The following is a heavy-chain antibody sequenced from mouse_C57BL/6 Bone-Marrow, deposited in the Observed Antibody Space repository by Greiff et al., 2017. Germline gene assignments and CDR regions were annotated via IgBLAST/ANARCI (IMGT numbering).Heavy chain of an antibody. V-gene: IGHV1-22*01. J-gene: IGHJ2*01. CDR1: GYTFTDYN. Sequence: VQLKQSGPELVKPGASVKMSCKASGYTFTDYNMHWVKQSHGKSLEWIGYINPNNGGTSYNQKFKGKATLTVNKSSSTAYMELRSLTSEDSAVYYCARWWLLRVGYWGQGTTLTVSS. CDR3: ARWWLLRVGY. CDR2: INPNNGGT. D-gene: IGHD2-3*01.